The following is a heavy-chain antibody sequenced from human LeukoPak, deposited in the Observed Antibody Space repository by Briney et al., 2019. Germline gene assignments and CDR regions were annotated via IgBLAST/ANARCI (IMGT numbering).Heavy chain of an antibody. Sequence: GRSLRLSYAASGFTFSSYAMHWVRQAPGKGLEWVAVVWYDGSKTYSADSVKGRITISRDDSKNTLYLQMNSLRAEDTAVYYCARGVDYYDSSGTIDYWGQGTLVTVSS. J-gene: IGHJ4*02. CDR1: GFTFSSYA. D-gene: IGHD3-22*01. CDR2: VWYDGSKT. V-gene: IGHV3-33*01. CDR3: ARGVDYYDSSGTIDY.